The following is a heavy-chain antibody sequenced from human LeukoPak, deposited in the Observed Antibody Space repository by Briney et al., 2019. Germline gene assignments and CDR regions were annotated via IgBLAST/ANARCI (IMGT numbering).Heavy chain of an antibody. V-gene: IGHV4-34*01. D-gene: IGHD3-22*01. Sequence: SETLSLTCAVYGGSFSGYYWSWIRQPPGKGLEWIGEINHSGSTNYNPSLKSRVTISVDTYKNKFSLKMSSVTAADTAVYYCARGGRYYDSSGYLKSGLDYWGQGTLVTVSS. CDR2: INHSGST. CDR3: ARGGRYYDSSGYLKSGLDY. J-gene: IGHJ4*02. CDR1: GGSFSGYY.